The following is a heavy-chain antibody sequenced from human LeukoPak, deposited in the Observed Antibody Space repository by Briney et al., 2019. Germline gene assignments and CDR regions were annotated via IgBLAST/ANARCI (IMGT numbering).Heavy chain of an antibody. CDR1: GYSFTSYW. CDR3: ASGYCTNGVCYTGDAFDI. Sequence: GESLQISCKGSGYSFTSYWIGWVRQMPGKGLEWMGIIYPGDSDTRYSPSFQGQVTISADKSISTAYLQWSSLKASDTAMYYCASGYCTNGVCYTGDAFDIWGQGTMVTVSS. CDR2: IYPGDSDT. J-gene: IGHJ3*02. V-gene: IGHV5-51*01. D-gene: IGHD2-8*01.